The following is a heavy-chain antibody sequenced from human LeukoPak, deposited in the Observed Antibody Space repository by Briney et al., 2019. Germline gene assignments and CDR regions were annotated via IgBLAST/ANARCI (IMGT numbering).Heavy chain of an antibody. V-gene: IGHV1-18*04. J-gene: IGHJ5*02. CDR2: ISAYNGNT. Sequence: GASVTVSCKASGYTFTSYGISWVRQAPGQGLEWMGWISAYNGNTNYAQKLQGRVTMTTDTSTSTAYMELRSLRSDDTAVYYCARDGSGIVVVVAATFTWFDPWGQGTLVTVSS. CDR3: ARDGSGIVVVVAATFTWFDP. D-gene: IGHD2-15*01. CDR1: GYTFTSYG.